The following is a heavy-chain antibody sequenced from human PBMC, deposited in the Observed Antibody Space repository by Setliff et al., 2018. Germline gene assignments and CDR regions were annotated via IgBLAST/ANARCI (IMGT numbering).Heavy chain of an antibody. V-gene: IGHV1-18*01. CDR3: ARGLSDYYYESGSFPILGY. CDR1: GYTFTSYG. Sequence: ASVKVSCKASGYTFTSYGVSWVRQAPGQGLEWMGWISTYTANTKYAQRFQGRVTMTRNTSTSTAYMEVSSLRSEDTAVYYCARGLSDYYYESGSFPILGYWGQGTPVTVSS. J-gene: IGHJ4*02. CDR2: ISTYTANT. D-gene: IGHD3-10*01.